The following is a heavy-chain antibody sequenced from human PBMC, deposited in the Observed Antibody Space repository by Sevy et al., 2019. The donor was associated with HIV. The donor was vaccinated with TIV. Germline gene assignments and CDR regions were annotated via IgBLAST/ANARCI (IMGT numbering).Heavy chain of an antibody. CDR3: ARDLFSGGNAVYGY. V-gene: IGHV3-11*04. J-gene: IGHJ4*02. CDR2: ISSRGSTI. CDR1: GFTYSDYY. D-gene: IGHD2-15*01. Sequence: GGSLRLSCAASGFTYSDYYMSWIRQAPGRGLEWISYISSRGSTIYYADSVKGRFTISRDNAENSLYLQMNSVRAEDTAVYYCARDLFSGGNAVYGYWGQGTLVTVSS.